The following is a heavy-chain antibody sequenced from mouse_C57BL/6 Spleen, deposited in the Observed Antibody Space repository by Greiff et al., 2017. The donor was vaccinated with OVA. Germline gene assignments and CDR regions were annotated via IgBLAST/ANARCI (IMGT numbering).Heavy chain of an antibody. D-gene: IGHD1-1*01. CDR3: ARPYYYGSSYAMDY. Sequence: DVKLVESGGGLVKPGGSLKLSCAASGFTFSDYGMHWVRQAPEKGLEWVAYISSGSSTIYYADTVKGRFTISRDNAKNTLFLQMTSLRSEYTAMYYCARPYYYGSSYAMDYWGQGTSVTVSS. V-gene: IGHV5-17*01. CDR1: GFTFSDYG. CDR2: ISSGSSTI. J-gene: IGHJ4*01.